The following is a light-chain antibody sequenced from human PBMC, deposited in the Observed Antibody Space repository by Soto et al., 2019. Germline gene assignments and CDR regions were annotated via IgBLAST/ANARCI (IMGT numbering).Light chain of an antibody. CDR1: SSNIGAGYD. V-gene: IGLV1-40*01. Sequence: QSVLTQPPSLSGAPGQRVTISCTGSSSNIGAGYDVHWFQQYPGTAPKLLIYGNTNRPSGVPDRFSGSKSGTSASLAITGLQAEDEADYYCQSYDTTLSGWVFGGGTKVTVL. CDR2: GNT. CDR3: QSYDTTLSGWV. J-gene: IGLJ3*02.